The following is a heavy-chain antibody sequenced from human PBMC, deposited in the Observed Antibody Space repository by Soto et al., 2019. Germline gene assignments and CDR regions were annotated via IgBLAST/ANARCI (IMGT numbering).Heavy chain of an antibody. CDR2: IYPGDSDT. CDR3: ARAMRGVVVNLDWFDP. D-gene: IGHD3-22*01. Sequence: EVQLVQSGAEVKKPGESLKISCKGSGYSFTSYWIGWVRQMPGKGLEWMGIIYPGDSDTRYSPSFQGQVTISADKSISTAYLKWRSLKASDTAMYYCARAMRGVVVNLDWFDPWGQGTLVTVSS. V-gene: IGHV5-51*03. CDR1: GYSFTSYW. J-gene: IGHJ5*02.